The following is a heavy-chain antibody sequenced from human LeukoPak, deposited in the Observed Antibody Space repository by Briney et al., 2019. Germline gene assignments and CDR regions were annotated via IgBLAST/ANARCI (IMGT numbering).Heavy chain of an antibody. CDR3: ARCTTGKTFGSLREIKKSREIDF. V-gene: IGHV3-30*02. J-gene: IGHJ4*02. Sequence: GGSLRLSCAASGFTFSSYGMHWVRQAPGKGLEWVAFIRYDGSNKYYADSVRGRFTISRDNAKNSLFLQMDSLRGEDTAVYYCARCTTGKTFGSLREIKKSREIDFWGQGTLVTVSS. CDR2: IRYDGSNK. D-gene: IGHD1-1*01. CDR1: GFTFSSYG.